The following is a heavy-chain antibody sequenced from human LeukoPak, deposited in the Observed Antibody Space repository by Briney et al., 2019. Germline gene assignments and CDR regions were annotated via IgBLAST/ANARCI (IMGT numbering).Heavy chain of an antibody. CDR3: AGKAAAFYFDY. Sequence: GGSLRLSCAASGITFNSYGMHWVRQAPDKGLEWVAFIRYDGSNEYYADSVKGRFTISRDNSKNTLYLQMNSLRPEDTAVYYCAGKAAAFYFDYWGQGTLVSVSS. D-gene: IGHD6-13*01. CDR2: IRYDGSNE. V-gene: IGHV3-30*02. J-gene: IGHJ4*02. CDR1: GITFNSYG.